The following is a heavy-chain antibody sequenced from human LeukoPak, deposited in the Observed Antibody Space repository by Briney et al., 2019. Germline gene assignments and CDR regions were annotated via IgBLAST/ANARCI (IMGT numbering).Heavy chain of an antibody. CDR2: ISSSSSTI. CDR1: GGSISSYY. J-gene: IGHJ4*02. D-gene: IGHD3-22*01. CDR3: ARGFHRYSYDSGAYSVY. Sequence: ETLSPTCTVSGGSISSYYWSWVRQAPGKGLEWVSYISSSSSTIYYADSVKGRFTISRDNAKNSLYLQMNSLRAEDTAVYYCARGFHRYSYDSGAYSVYWGQGTLVTVSS. V-gene: IGHV3-48*01.